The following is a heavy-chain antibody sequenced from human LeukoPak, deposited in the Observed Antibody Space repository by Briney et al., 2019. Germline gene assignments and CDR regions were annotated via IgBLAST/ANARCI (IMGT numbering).Heavy chain of an antibody. D-gene: IGHD2-2*01. CDR2: INHSGST. J-gene: IGHJ5*02. V-gene: IGHV4-34*01. Sequence: SETLSLTCAVYGGSFSGYYWSWIRQPPGKGLEWIGEINHSGSTNYNPSLKSRVTISVDTSKNQFSLKLSSVTAADTAVYYCARGSRYCGSTSCYASFGWFDPWGQGTLVTVSS. CDR3: ARGSRYCGSTSCYASFGWFDP. CDR1: GGSFSGYY.